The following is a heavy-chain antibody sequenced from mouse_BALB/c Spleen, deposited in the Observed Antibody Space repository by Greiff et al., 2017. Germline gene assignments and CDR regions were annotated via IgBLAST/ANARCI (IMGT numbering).Heavy chain of an antibody. CDR1: GFTFSSYA. CDR3: ARGGFGKNYAMDY. CDR2: ISSGGST. D-gene: IGHD2-1*01. V-gene: IGHV5-6-5*01. J-gene: IGHJ4*01. Sequence: DVMLVESGGGLVKPGGSLKLSCAASGFTFSSYAMSWVRQTPEKRLEWVASISSGGSTYYPDSVKGRFTISRDNARNILYLQMSSLRSEDTAMYYCARGGFGKNYAMDYWGQGTSVTVSS.